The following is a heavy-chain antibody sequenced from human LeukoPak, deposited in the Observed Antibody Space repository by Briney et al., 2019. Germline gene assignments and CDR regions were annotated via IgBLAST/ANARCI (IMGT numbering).Heavy chain of an antibody. CDR2: ISGSGGST. D-gene: IGHD6-13*01. Sequence: GGSLRLSCAASGFTFSSYAMSWVRQAPGKGLEWDSAISGSGGSTYYADSVKGRFTISRDNSKNTLYLQMNSLRAEDTAVYYCAKAIYPGYSSSWRGPPFDYWGQGTLVTVSS. CDR3: AKAIYPGYSSSWRGPPFDY. V-gene: IGHV3-23*01. J-gene: IGHJ4*02. CDR1: GFTFSSYA.